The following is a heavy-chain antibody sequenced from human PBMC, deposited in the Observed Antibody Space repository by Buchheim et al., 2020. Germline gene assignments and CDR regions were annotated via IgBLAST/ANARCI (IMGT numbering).Heavy chain of an antibody. Sequence: VQLVESGGGVVQPGRSLRLSCAASGFPFSSYGMHWVRQAPGKGLEWVAVISYDGSNKYYADSLKGRFTITRENSKNTLYLQMNSLRAEDTAVYYCAKDLMVRGVEGYYGMDVWGQGTT. CDR3: AKDLMVRGVEGYYGMDV. CDR1: GFPFSSYG. CDR2: ISYDGSNK. V-gene: IGHV3-30*18. D-gene: IGHD3-10*01. J-gene: IGHJ6*02.